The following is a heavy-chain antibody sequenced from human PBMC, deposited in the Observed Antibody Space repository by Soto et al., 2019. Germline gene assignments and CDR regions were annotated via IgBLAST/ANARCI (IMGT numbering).Heavy chain of an antibody. CDR2: INAANGDT. CDR3: LRRHVSATGIDWFDP. Sequence: ASVKVSCKASGYTFTNYGLHWVRQAPGQRLEWMGWINAANGDTKYSPKFQGSVTITRDTSASTAYMERSSLRSEDTAVYYCLRRHVSATGIDWFDPWGQGTLVTVSS. CDR1: GYTFTNYG. D-gene: IGHD6-13*01. J-gene: IGHJ5*02. V-gene: IGHV1-3*01.